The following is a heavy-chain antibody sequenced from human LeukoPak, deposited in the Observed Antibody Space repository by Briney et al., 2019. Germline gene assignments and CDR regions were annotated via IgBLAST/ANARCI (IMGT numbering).Heavy chain of an antibody. CDR1: GFTFSGYA. J-gene: IGHJ4*02. V-gene: IGHV3-23*01. Sequence: GGSLRLSCAASGFTFSGYAMSWVRQAPGKGLEWVSAISGSGGSTYYADSVKGRFTISRDNSKNTLYLQMNSLRAEDTAVYYCAKGGVLRYFDWLFKNFDYWGQGTLVTVSS. CDR2: ISGSGGST. CDR3: AKGGVLRYFDWLFKNFDY. D-gene: IGHD3-9*01.